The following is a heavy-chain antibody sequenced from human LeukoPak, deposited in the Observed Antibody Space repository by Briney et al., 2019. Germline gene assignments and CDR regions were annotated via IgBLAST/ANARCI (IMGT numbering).Heavy chain of an antibody. CDR1: GGTFSSYA. Sequence: GASVKVSCKASGGTFSSYAISWVRQAPGQGLEWMGGIIPIFGTANYAQKFQGRVTITTDESTSTAYMELSSLRSEDTAVYYCARGSCSGGSCYSRYYYYYMDVWGKGTTVTVSS. CDR2: IIPIFGTA. V-gene: IGHV1-69*05. J-gene: IGHJ6*03. D-gene: IGHD2-15*01. CDR3: ARGSCSGGSCYSRYYYYYMDV.